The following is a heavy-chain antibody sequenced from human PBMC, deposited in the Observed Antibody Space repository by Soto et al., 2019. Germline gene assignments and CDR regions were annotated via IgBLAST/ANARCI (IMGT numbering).Heavy chain of an antibody. J-gene: IGHJ5*02. CDR2: MNPKSGQT. CDR3: ARDIGPALDWFGP. V-gene: IGHV1-8*01. CDR1: GYSFSSYD. Sequence: KVSCKASGYSFSSYDINWVRQASGQGLEWMGWMNPKSGQTGYAPRFQGRVTMTGNTSINTAYMELSSLRSEDTAVYYCARDIGPALDWFGPWGQGTLVTVSS. D-gene: IGHD5-18*01.